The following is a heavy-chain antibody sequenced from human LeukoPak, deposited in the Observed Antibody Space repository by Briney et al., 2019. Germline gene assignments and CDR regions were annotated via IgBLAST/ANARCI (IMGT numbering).Heavy chain of an antibody. CDR2: ISWNSGSI. D-gene: IGHD3-16*01. CDR1: GFTFDDYA. V-gene: IGHV3-9*01. J-gene: IGHJ4*02. Sequence: GGSLRLFCAASGFTFDDYAMHWVRQAPGKGLEWVSGISWNSGSIGYADSVKGRFTISRDNGKSSLYLQMNSLRAEDTALYYCATSYDMGWLIGYWGQGTLVTVSS. CDR3: ATSYDMGWLIGY.